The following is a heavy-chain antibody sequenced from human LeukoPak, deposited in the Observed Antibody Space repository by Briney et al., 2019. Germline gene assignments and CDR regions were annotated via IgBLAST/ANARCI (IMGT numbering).Heavy chain of an antibody. CDR3: VRDPHALDY. V-gene: IGHV3-48*02. Sequence: GGSLRLSCADSGSTFSSYSMNWVRQAPGKGLEWISYITSRSSPIYYADSVKGRFTISRDNAKNSLYLQMNSLRDEDTAVYYCVRDPHALDYWGRGTLVTVSS. CDR2: ITSRSSPI. J-gene: IGHJ4*02. CDR1: GSTFSSYS.